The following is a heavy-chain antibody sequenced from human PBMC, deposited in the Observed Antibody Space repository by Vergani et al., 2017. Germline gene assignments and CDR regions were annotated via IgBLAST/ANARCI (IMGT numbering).Heavy chain of an antibody. J-gene: IGHJ6*03. D-gene: IGHD4-11*01. CDR3: ARVNTETNGHLYYYYYMDV. CDR2: IDHTGRP. V-gene: IGHV4-34*01. Sequence: QVQLQQWGGGLLKPSETLSLTCVVNGGSFTSYHWTWIRQSPGEGLEWVGDIDHTGRPDSNPSLKSRLTMSVDKSRNQFSLTLESITATDTAIYFCARVNTETNGHLYYYYYMDVWGQGTAVTVS. CDR1: GGSFTSYH.